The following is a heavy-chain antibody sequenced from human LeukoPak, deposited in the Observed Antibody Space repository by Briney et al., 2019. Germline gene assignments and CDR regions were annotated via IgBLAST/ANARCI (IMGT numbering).Heavy chain of an antibody. D-gene: IGHD6-13*01. CDR1: GGSISSYY. CDR3: ARSKVAAAGTIDC. J-gene: IGHJ4*02. Sequence: KPSETLSLTCTVSGGSISSYYWSWIRQPPGKGLEWIGYIYYSGGTNYNPSLKSRVTISVDTSKNQFSLKLSSVTAADTAVYYCARSKVAAAGTIDCWGQGTLVTVSS. CDR2: IYYSGGT. V-gene: IGHV4-59*12.